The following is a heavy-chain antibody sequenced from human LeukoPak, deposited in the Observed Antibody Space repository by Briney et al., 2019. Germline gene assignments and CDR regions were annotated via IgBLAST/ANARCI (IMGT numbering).Heavy chain of an antibody. CDR3: AKDRRDTAMVFSNRNSWFDS. CDR1: GFTFSDYY. J-gene: IGHJ5*01. Sequence: QSGGSLRLSCAASGFTFSDYYMSWIRQAPGKGLEWVSAISGSGGSTYYADSVKGRFTISRDNSKNTLYLQMNSLRAEDTAVFYCAKDRRDTAMVFSNRNSWFDSWGQGTLVTVSS. D-gene: IGHD5-18*01. V-gene: IGHV3-23*01. CDR2: ISGSGGST.